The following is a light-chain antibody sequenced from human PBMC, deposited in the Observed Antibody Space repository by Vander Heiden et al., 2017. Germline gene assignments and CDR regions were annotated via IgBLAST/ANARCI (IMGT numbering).Light chain of an antibody. CDR3: QQNNNWPPFT. CDR1: QSVSSN. CDR2: GAS. J-gene: IGKJ2*01. Sequence: EIVMTQSPATLSVSPGERATLSCRASQSVSSNLACYQQKPGQAPRLLIYGASTRDTGIPARFSGSGVGTEFTLTISSRQSEDFAVYYCQQNNNWPPFTFGQGTKVEIK. V-gene: IGKV3-15*01.